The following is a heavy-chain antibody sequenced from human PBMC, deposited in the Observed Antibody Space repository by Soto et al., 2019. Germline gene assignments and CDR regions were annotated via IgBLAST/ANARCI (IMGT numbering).Heavy chain of an antibody. J-gene: IGHJ4*02. CDR3: ASRHSSPYFDY. CDR1: GDSVSTNSYS. D-gene: IGHD6-13*01. CDR2: IYSSENT. Sequence: PSETLSLTCTVSGDSVSTNSYSWGWIRQSPGKGLEWIGTIYSSENTYYNPSLLSRVTISVDTSKNQFSLKLNSVTAADTAVYYCASRHSSPYFDYWGQGTLVTVSS. V-gene: IGHV4-39*07.